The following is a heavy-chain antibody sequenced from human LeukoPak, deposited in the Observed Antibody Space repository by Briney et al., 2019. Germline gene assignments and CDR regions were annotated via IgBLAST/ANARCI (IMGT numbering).Heavy chain of an antibody. CDR1: EFSFSIYN. CDR2: ISSGSSIT. CDR3: ARIDSSGYISFDY. Sequence: GGSLRLSCAASEFSFSIYNMNWVRQAPGKGLEWVAYISSGSSITHYADSVKGRFTISRDNAKNSVYLQMNSLRAEDTAVYYCARIDSSGYISFDYWGQGTLVTVSS. J-gene: IGHJ4*02. V-gene: IGHV3-48*01. D-gene: IGHD3-22*01.